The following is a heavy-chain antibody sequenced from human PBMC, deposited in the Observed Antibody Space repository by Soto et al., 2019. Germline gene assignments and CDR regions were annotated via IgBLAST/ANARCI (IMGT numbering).Heavy chain of an antibody. V-gene: IGHV3-7*01. Sequence: ESGGGLVQPGGSLRLSCSASGFTFSHYWMSWVRQAPGKGLEWVANIKQDGSEKYYVDSVKGRFTISRDNAKNSLYLQMNSLRAEDTAVYYCARPGLVVVITSDWYFDLWGRGTLVTVSS. CDR2: IKQDGSEK. J-gene: IGHJ2*01. D-gene: IGHD3-22*01. CDR1: GFTFSHYW. CDR3: ARPGLVVVITSDWYFDL.